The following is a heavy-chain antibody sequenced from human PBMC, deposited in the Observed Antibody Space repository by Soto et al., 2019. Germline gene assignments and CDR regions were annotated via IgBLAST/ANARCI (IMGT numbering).Heavy chain of an antibody. Sequence: SETLSLTCTVSGGSISSGDYYWSWIRQPPGKGLEWIGNIYYSGSTYHNPSLKSRLTISVDTSKNQFSLKLTSVTAADTAMYYCARYQRFAYYFDYWGQGTLVTVSS. CDR1: GGSISSGDYY. D-gene: IGHD3-16*01. CDR3: ARYQRFAYYFDY. V-gene: IGHV4-30-4*01. CDR2: IYYSGST. J-gene: IGHJ4*02.